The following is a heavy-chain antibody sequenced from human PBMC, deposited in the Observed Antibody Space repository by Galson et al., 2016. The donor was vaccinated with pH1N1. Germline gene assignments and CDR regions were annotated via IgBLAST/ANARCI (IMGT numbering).Heavy chain of an antibody. V-gene: IGHV2-70*17. CDR3: ARTKRRGGWAFDI. Sequence: LVKPTQTLTLTCTFSGFSLSGSGMSVSWIRQPPGKALEWLARIDWDDDKFYSTSLQTRLTIPKDTSKNQVVLTMTSMDPVDTATYYCARTKRRGGWAFDIWGQGTIITVSS. CDR2: IDWDDDK. CDR1: GFSLSGSGMS. D-gene: IGHD6-19*01. J-gene: IGHJ3*02.